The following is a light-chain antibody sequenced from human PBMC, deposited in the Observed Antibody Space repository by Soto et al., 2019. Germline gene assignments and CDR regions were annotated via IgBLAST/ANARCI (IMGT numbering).Light chain of an antibody. V-gene: IGKV3-20*01. CDR1: QSVSSSY. CDR3: QQYGSSPYT. J-gene: IGKJ2*01. CDR2: GAS. Sequence: ESVLTQSPGTLSLSPGERATLSCRASQSVSSSYLAWYQQKPGQAPRFLIYGASSRATGIPDRFSGSGSGTDFTLTISRLEPEAIAVYYCQQYGSSPYTFGQGTNLEI.